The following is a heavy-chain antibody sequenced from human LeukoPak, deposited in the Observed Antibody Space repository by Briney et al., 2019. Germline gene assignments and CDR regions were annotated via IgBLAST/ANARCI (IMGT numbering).Heavy chain of an antibody. J-gene: IGHJ4*02. CDR1: GFTFSNYW. CDR2: TNSDETST. V-gene: IGHV3-74*01. D-gene: IGHD3-16*01. CDR3: ARGNFGSDY. Sequence: GGSLRLSCAASGFTFSNYWMHWVRQAPGKGLVYISRTNSDETSTNYADSVKGRFTISRDNAKNTLYLQMSSLRADDTAVYYCARGNFGSDYWGQGTLVTVSS.